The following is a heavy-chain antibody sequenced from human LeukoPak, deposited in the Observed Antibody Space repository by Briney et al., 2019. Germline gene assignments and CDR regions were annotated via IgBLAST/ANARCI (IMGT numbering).Heavy chain of an antibody. CDR3: EREGSTYGSGVDY. V-gene: IGHV3-48*03. D-gene: IGHD3-10*01. CDR2: ISSSGSTI. CDR1: GFTFSSYE. J-gene: IGHJ4*02. Sequence: GGSLRLSCAASGFTFSSYEMNWVRQAPGKGLEWVSYISSSGSTIYYADSVKGRFTISRDNAKNSLYLQMNSLRAEDTAVYYCEREGSTYGSGVDYWGQGTLVTVSS.